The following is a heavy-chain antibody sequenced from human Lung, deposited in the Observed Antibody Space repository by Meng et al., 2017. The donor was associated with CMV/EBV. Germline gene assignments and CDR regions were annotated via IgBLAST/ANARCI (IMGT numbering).Heavy chain of an antibody. J-gene: IGHJ4*02. CDR3: ARDNNWGPDY. CDR2: IKPSDCSP. CDR1: GYTFSIYY. D-gene: IGHD7-27*01. Sequence: SVXVSCKASGYTFSIYYIHWVRQAPGQGLEWMGTIKPSDCSPIQIQRFQGRLTMTRDTSINTGYMELTRLTSDDTAVYYCARDNNWGPDYWGQGTRVPVAS. V-gene: IGHV1-46*01.